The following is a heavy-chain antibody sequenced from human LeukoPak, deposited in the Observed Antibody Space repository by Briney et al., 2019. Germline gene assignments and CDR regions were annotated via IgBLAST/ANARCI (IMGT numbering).Heavy chain of an antibody. CDR1: GYTFTGYY. CDR2: INPSGGST. J-gene: IGHJ4*02. D-gene: IGHD6-19*01. CDR3: ARDGGAVAYPDY. Sequence: GASVKVSCKASGYTFTGYYMHWVRQAPGQGLEWMGIINPSGGSTSYAQKFQGRVTMTRDTSTSTVYMELSSLRSEDTAVYYCARDGGAVAYPDYWGQGTLVTVSS. V-gene: IGHV1-46*01.